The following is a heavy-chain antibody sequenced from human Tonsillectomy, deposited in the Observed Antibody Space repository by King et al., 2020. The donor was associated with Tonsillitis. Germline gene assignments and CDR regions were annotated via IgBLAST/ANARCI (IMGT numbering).Heavy chain of an antibody. D-gene: IGHD2-21*02. CDR2: ISGRGVPK. CDR3: ARDLRGGDWPYFMDV. Sequence: QLVQSGGGLVQPGGSLSPPFQAPGSPFIAFAFTWVRRPPGRGLECLSNISGRGVPKSYADSVKGRITPPRDNAENSLYLQMNSLRVEDTAVYYCARDLRGGDWPYFMDVWGKGTTVTVSS. CDR1: GSPFIAFA. V-gene: IGHV3-48*01. J-gene: IGHJ6*03.